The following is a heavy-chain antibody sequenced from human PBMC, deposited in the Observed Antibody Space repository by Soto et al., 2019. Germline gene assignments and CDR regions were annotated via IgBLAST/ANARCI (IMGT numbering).Heavy chain of an antibody. J-gene: IGHJ4*02. V-gene: IGHV3-23*01. Sequence: GGSLRLSCTASGFTFSSYAMSWVRQAPGKGLEWVSAISGSGGSTYYADSVKGRFTISRDNSKNTLYLQMNSLRAEDTAVYYCEKAPVRYYPFDYWGQGTLVTVSS. CDR1: GFTFSSYA. CDR2: ISGSGGST. D-gene: IGHD1-26*01. CDR3: EKAPVRYYPFDY.